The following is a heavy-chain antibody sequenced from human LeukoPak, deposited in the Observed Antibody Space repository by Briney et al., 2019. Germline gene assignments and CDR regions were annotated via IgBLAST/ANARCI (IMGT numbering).Heavy chain of an antibody. J-gene: IGHJ3*02. Sequence: GESLKISCKGSGYSFSSHCIGWVRQMPGKGLDWMGIIYPGDSEAIYRPSFRGQVTISVDKSISTAYLQWSSLKASDTAMYYCARRYYYDTSGYYLAHDAFDIWGQGTMVTVSS. CDR2: IYPGDSEA. V-gene: IGHV5-51*01. CDR1: GYSFSSHC. D-gene: IGHD3-22*01. CDR3: ARRYYYDTSGYYLAHDAFDI.